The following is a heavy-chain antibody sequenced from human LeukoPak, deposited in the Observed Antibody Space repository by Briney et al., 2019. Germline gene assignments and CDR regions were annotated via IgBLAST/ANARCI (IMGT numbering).Heavy chain of an antibody. CDR2: IKQDGSEK. CDR1: GFTFSSYW. D-gene: IGHD4-17*01. V-gene: IGHV3-7*01. J-gene: IGHJ4*02. CDR3: ARESYYGDLDY. Sequence: GGSLRLSCAASGFTFSSYWMSWVRQAPGKGLEWVANIKQDGSEKYYVDSVKGRFTISRDNAKNSLYLQMNSLRAEDTAVCYCARESYYGDLDYWGQGTLVTVSS.